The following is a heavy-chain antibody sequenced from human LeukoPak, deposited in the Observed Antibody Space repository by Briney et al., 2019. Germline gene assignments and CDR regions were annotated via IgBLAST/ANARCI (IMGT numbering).Heavy chain of an antibody. CDR3: ARDQRLGYFYYGMDV. Sequence: SETLSLTCAVYGESFSGYYWSWIRLPPGKGLEWIGYIYYSGSTNYNPSLKSRVTISVDTSKNQFSLKLSSVTAADTAVYHCARDQRLGYFYYGMDVWGQGTTVTVSS. D-gene: IGHD6-25*01. CDR1: GESFSGYY. V-gene: IGHV4-59*01. J-gene: IGHJ6*02. CDR2: IYYSGST.